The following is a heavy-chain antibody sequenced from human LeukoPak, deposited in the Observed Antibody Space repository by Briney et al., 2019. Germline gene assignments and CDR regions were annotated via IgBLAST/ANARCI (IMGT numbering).Heavy chain of an antibody. V-gene: IGHV4-34*01. CDR2: INHIGST. Sequence: SETLSLTCAVYGGSFSGYYWSWIRQPPGKGLEWIGEINHIGSTNYNPSLKSRVTISVDTSKTQFSLKLASLTAADTAVYYCARRPIVGSTGFYFDPWGPGTLVTVSS. CDR1: GGSFSGYY. CDR3: ARRPIVGSTGFYFDP. J-gene: IGHJ5*02. D-gene: IGHD1-26*01.